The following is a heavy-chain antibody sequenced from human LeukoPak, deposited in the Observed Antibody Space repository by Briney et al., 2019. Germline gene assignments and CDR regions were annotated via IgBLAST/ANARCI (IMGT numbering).Heavy chain of an antibody. CDR2: INPNSGGT. V-gene: IGHV1-2*04. J-gene: IGHJ6*02. Sequence: ASVKVSCKASGYTFTGYYMHWVRQAPGQGLEWMGWINPNSGGTNYAQKFQGWVTMTRDTSISTAYMELSRLRSDDTAVYYCARERQSSSWYYYYGMDVWGQGTTVTVSS. CDR3: ARERQSSSWYYYYGMDV. D-gene: IGHD6-13*01. CDR1: GYTFTGYY.